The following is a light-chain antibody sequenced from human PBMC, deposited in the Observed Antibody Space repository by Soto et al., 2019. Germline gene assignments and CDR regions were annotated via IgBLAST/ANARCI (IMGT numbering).Light chain of an antibody. J-gene: IGKJ1*01. CDR1: QSISSW. CDR2: KAS. Sequence: DIQMTQSPSTLSASVGDRVTITCRASQSISSWLAWYQQKPGKAPKLLIYKASNLESGVPSRFSGSQSGTEFTLTISSLQSDDFATYFCQQYNDSSPRTFGQGTKVEIK. V-gene: IGKV1-5*03. CDR3: QQYNDSSPRT.